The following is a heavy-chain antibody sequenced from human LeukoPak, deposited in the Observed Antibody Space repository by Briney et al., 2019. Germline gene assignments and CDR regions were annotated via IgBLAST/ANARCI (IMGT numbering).Heavy chain of an antibody. J-gene: IGHJ4*02. V-gene: IGHV4-4*07. D-gene: IGHD6-13*01. Sequence: PSETLSLTCSVSGGSISGLYWSWIRQPAGKGLEGIGRIYNSDNTNYNPSLKSRVTMSIVTSKNQISLELSSVTAADTAVYYCARGSGIAAAGTHDYWGQGTLVTVSS. CDR1: GGSISGLY. CDR2: IYNSDNT. CDR3: ARGSGIAAAGTHDY.